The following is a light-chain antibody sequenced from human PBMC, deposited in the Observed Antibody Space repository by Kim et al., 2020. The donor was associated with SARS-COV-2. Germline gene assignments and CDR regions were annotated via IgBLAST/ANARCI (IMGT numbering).Light chain of an antibody. J-gene: IGLJ3*02. CDR1: SYNMGSNT. CDR3: AAWDDSLNGHV. Sequence: GQGITISCSGSSYNMGSNTVNWYQQLPGTAPKLLIYSNNQRPAGVPDRFSGSKSGTSASLAISGLQSEDEADYYCAAWDDSLNGHVFGGGTQLTVL. CDR2: SNN. V-gene: IGLV1-44*01.